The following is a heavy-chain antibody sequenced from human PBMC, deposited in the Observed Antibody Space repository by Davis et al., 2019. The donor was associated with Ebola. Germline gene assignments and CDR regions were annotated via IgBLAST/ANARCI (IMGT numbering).Heavy chain of an antibody. CDR1: GFTFSSYA. Sequence: GESLKISCAASGFTFSSYAMTWVRQAPGKGLEWVSAISGSGGTTYYADSVKGRFTISRDNSKNTLYLQMNSLRSEDTAVYYCAREGGYCSGGSCYSPLDYWGQGTLVTVSS. CDR3: AREGGYCSGGSCYSPLDY. V-gene: IGHV3-23*01. J-gene: IGHJ4*02. D-gene: IGHD2-15*01. CDR2: ISGSGGTT.